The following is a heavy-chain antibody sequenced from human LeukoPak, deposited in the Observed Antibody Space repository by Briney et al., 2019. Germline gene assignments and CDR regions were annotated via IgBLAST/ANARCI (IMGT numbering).Heavy chain of an antibody. J-gene: IGHJ4*02. Sequence: GGSLRLSCAASGFIFSSYSVNWVRQAPGRGLEWVSYISSSGSTIYYADSVKGRFTISRDNANYSLDLQVNSLRAEDTAVYYCARGGLGSWTFDSWGQGTLVTVSS. D-gene: IGHD1-26*01. CDR3: ARGGLGSWTFDS. V-gene: IGHV3-48*04. CDR1: GFIFSSYS. CDR2: ISSSGSTI.